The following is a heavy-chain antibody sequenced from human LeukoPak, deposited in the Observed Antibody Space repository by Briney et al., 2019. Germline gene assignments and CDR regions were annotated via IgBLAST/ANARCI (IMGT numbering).Heavy chain of an antibody. CDR2: IWYDGSNK. D-gene: IGHD5-24*01. Sequence: PGGSLRLSCAASGFTLSSYRMRWVRQAPGKGLGWVGVIWYDGSNKYYEDSVKGRFTISRDNSKNTLYLQMNSLRAEGTAVYYCAIPACRRDGLNYFDYWGQGTLVTVSS. V-gene: IGHV3-33*01. CDR1: GFTLSSYR. CDR3: AIPACRRDGLNYFDY. J-gene: IGHJ4*02.